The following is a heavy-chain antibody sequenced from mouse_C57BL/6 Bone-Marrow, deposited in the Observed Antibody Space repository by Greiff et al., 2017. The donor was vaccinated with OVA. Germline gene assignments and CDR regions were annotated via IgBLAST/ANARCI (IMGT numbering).Heavy chain of an antibody. J-gene: IGHJ3*01. CDR1: GFTFSSYG. V-gene: IGHV5-6*01. CDR2: ISSGGSYT. CDR3: ARLGRFAY. Sequence: EVMLVESGGDLVKPGGSLKLSCAASGFTFSSYGMSWVRQTPDKRLEWVATISSGGSYTYYPDSVKGRFTISRDNAKNTLYLQMSSLKSEDTAMYYCARLGRFAYWGKGTLVTVSA.